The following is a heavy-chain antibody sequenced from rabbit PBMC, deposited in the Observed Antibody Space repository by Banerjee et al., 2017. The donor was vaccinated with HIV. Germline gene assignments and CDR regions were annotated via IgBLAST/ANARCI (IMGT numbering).Heavy chain of an antibody. V-gene: IGHV1S40*01. Sequence: QSLEESGGDLVKPGASLTLTCTASGFSFSSGYDMCWVRQAPGKGLEWIACIYGGSSDTIYYASWAKGRFTISKTSSTTGTLQMTSLTAADTATYFCARNAGYANGGDGYFKLWGPGTLVTVS. CDR1: GFSFSSGYD. CDR2: IYGGSSDTI. D-gene: IGHD6-1*01. J-gene: IGHJ4*01. CDR3: ARNAGYANGGDGYFKL.